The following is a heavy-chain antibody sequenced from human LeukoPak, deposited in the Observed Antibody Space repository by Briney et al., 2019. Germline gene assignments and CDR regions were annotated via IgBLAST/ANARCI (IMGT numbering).Heavy chain of an antibody. D-gene: IGHD2-21*02. Sequence: SGPTLVKPTQTLTLTRTFPGFSLSTSGVGVGWIRQPPGKALEWLAFIYWSDDNRYSPSLKSRLTLTKDTSKNQVVLTMTNMDPVDTATYYCAHTPGDWYNWFDPWGQGILVTVSS. J-gene: IGHJ5*02. CDR3: AHTPGDWYNWFDP. CDR1: GFSLSTSGVG. V-gene: IGHV2-5*01. CDR2: IYWSDDN.